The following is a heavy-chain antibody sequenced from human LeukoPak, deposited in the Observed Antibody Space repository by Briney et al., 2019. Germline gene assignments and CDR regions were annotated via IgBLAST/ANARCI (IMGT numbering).Heavy chain of an antibody. D-gene: IGHD6-6*01. CDR2: ISSSSSYI. V-gene: IGHV3-21*01. CDR1: GCSFSSYS. Sequence: PGGSLRLSCSASGCSFSSYSINWLRQAPGKGLEWVSSISSSSSYIYYADSVKGRFTISRDNAKNSLYLQMNSLIAEATAVYYCARYRLYSSSPLEDYWGQGTLVTVSS. J-gene: IGHJ4*02. CDR3: ARYRLYSSSPLEDY.